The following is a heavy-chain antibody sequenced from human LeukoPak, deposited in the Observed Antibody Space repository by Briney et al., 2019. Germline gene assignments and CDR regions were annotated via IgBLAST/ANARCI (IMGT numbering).Heavy chain of an antibody. CDR3: ARLKGAYFDY. Sequence: SETLSLTCTVSGGSISSYYWSWIRQPPGKGLEWIGYIYYNGSTNYNPSLKSRVTISVDTSKNQFSLKLSSVTAADTAVYYCARLKGAYFDYWGQGTLVTVSS. J-gene: IGHJ4*02. D-gene: IGHD4/OR15-4a*01. CDR2: IYYNGST. CDR1: GGSISSYY. V-gene: IGHV4-59*08.